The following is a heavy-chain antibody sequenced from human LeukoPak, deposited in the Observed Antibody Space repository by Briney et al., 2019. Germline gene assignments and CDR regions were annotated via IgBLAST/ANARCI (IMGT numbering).Heavy chain of an antibody. J-gene: IGHJ4*02. Sequence: GGSLRLSCVDSGFTFSSNWMTWVRQAPGKGLEWVANIKEDGSEKYYVDSVKGRFTISRDNAKNSLYLQMNSLRAEDTALYYCAREDQPRGTFDYWGQGILVTVSS. CDR1: GFTFSSNW. D-gene: IGHD2-15*01. CDR3: AREDQPRGTFDY. V-gene: IGHV3-7*05. CDR2: IKEDGSEK.